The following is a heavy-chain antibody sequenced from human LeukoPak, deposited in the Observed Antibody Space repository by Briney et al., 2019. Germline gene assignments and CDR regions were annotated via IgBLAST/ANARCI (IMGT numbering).Heavy chain of an antibody. CDR3: ARDRTYYYDSSGYYV. J-gene: IGHJ4*02. D-gene: IGHD3-22*01. Sequence: GGSLRLSCAASGFTFSSYGMHWVRQAPGKGLEWVAFIRYDGSNKYYADSVKGRFTISRDNSKNTLYLQMNSLRAEDTAVYYCARDRTYYYDSSGYYVWGQGTLVTVSS. CDR2: IRYDGSNK. CDR1: GFTFSSYG. V-gene: IGHV3-30*02.